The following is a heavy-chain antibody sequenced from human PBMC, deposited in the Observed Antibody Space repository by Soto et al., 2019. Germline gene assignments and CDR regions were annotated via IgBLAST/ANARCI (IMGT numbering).Heavy chain of an antibody. J-gene: IGHJ4*02. D-gene: IGHD3-10*01. CDR3: TKDKGNYYNSGSYSSTFDY. V-gene: IGHV3-43*01. CDR2: ITWDATKT. CDR1: GFTFDDYT. Sequence: PGGSLRLSCAASGFTFDDYTMHWVRQGPGKGLEWVSLITWDATKTYYADSVRGRFTISRDNSKSFLYLQMNSLTTEDTALYYCTKDKGNYYNSGSYSSTFDYWGQGTPVTVSS.